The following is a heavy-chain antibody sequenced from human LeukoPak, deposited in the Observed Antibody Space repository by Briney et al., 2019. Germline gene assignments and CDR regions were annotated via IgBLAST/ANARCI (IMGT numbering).Heavy chain of an antibody. J-gene: IGHJ3*02. D-gene: IGHD3-9*01. CDR1: GYTFTSYY. Sequence: GASVKVSCKASGYTFTSYYMHWVRQAPGQGLEWMGIINPSGGSTSYAQKFQGRVTMTRDMSTSTVYMELSSLRSEDTAVYYCARDDILTGSNDAFDIWGQGTMVTVPS. CDR2: INPSGGST. CDR3: ARDDILTGSNDAFDI. V-gene: IGHV1-46*01.